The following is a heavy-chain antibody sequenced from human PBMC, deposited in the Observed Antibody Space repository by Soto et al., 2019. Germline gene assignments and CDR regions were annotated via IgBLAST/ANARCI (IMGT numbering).Heavy chain of an antibody. CDR1: GYSFTSYW. V-gene: IGHV5-51*01. CDR2: IYPGDSDT. J-gene: IGHJ3*02. D-gene: IGHD3-22*01. Sequence: ESLKISCKGSGYSFTSYWIGWVRQMPGKGLEWMGIIYPGDSDTRYSQSFQGPVTISADKSIRTAYLQWSSMKASDTAMYDCAILWVYYYDSSGYSGGSVAFDIWGQGTMVTVSS. CDR3: AILWVYYYDSSGYSGGSVAFDI.